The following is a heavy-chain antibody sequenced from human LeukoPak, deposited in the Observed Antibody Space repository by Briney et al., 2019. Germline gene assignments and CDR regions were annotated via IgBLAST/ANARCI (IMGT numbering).Heavy chain of an antibody. CDR1: GYSFTNYW. Sequence: GESLKISCKTSGYSFTNYWIGWVRQMPGKGLECMGIIYPGDSDTRYSPSFQGQVTISADKSISTAYLHWSSLKASDTAMYYCAKLGAYSSSWYGFFDYWGQGTLVTVSS. D-gene: IGHD6-13*01. CDR3: AKLGAYSSSWYGFFDY. J-gene: IGHJ4*02. V-gene: IGHV5-51*01. CDR2: IYPGDSDT.